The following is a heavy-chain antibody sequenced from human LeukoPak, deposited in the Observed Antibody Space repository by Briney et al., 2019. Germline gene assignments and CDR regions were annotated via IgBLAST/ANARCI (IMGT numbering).Heavy chain of an antibody. J-gene: IGHJ4*02. D-gene: IGHD3-10*01. CDR1: GFTFSNAW. Sequence: GGSLRLSCAASGFTFSNAWMSWVRQAPGKGLEWVGRIKSKTDGGTTDYAAPVKGRFTISRDDSKNTLYLQMNSLRAEDTAVYYCAKVFGRVVRGAFDYWGQGTLVTVSS. CDR2: IKSKTDGGTT. CDR3: AKVFGRVVRGAFDY. V-gene: IGHV3-15*01.